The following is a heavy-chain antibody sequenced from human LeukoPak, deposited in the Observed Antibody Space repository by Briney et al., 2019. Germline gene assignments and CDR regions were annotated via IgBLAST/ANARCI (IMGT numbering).Heavy chain of an antibody. CDR3: ARATFSAPWEIGAFDI. CDR2: IKQDGSEK. V-gene: IGHV3-7*01. D-gene: IGHD1-26*01. CDR1: GFTFSSYW. J-gene: IGHJ3*02. Sequence: GGSLRLSCAASGFTFSSYWMSWVRQAPGKGLEWVANIKQDGSEKYYVDSVKGRFTISRDNAKNSLYLQMNSLRAEDTAVYYCARATFSAPWEIGAFDIWGRGTMVTVSS.